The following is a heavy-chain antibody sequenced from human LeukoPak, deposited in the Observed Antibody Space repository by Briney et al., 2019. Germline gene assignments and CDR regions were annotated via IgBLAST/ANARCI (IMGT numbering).Heavy chain of an antibody. CDR1: GFILSSYW. CDR2: IKQDGSEK. Sequence: GGSLRLSCAAYGFILSSYWMSWVRQAPGKGREWVANIKQDGSEKYYVDSVKGRVTISRDNAKNSLYLQMDSLRAEDTAVYYCAREGKAVAATIDYWGQGTLVTVSS. V-gene: IGHV3-7*01. CDR3: AREGKAVAATIDY. J-gene: IGHJ4*02. D-gene: IGHD6-19*01.